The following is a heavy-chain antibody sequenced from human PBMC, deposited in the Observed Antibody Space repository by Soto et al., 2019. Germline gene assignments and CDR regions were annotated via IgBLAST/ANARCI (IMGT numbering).Heavy chain of an antibody. V-gene: IGHV3-7*01. D-gene: IGHD1-26*01. Sequence: EVQLVESGGGLVQPGGSLRLSCAASGFTFRFYWMSWVRQAPGKGLEWVANIKQDGSEEYYVDSVKGRFTISRDNAENSLYLQMNSLRAEDTAVYYCARDHGGNYYFPYWGQGTLVTVSS. CDR3: ARDHGGNYYFPY. CDR2: IKQDGSEE. J-gene: IGHJ4*02. CDR1: GFTFRFYW.